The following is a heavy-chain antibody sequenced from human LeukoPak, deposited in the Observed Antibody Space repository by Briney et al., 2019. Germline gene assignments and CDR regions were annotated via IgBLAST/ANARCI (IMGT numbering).Heavy chain of an antibody. V-gene: IGHV3-7*04. CDR3: ARGGYRRGRHDY. CDR1: GFTFSTYW. CDR2: IKEDGSEI. D-gene: IGHD5-18*01. Sequence: PGGSLRLSCAVSGFTFSTYWMSWVRQAPGRGLEWVATIKEDGSEIYYVDSVKGRFTISRDNAKKSLYLQTNSLRAEDTAVYYCARGGYRRGRHDYWGQGTLVTVSS. J-gene: IGHJ4*02.